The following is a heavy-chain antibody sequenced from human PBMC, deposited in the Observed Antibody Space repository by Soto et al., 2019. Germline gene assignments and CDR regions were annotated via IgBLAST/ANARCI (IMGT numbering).Heavy chain of an antibody. CDR3: ASSTGQYDYSAQLTMDV. Sequence: EVQLVESGGGLVQPGGSLRLSCAASGFTFSNYSMNWVRQAPGKGLEWVSYISSSSSTIYYADSVKGRFTISRDNAKNSLYLQMNSLRAEDTAVYYCASSTGQYDYSAQLTMDVWGQGTTVTVSS. V-gene: IGHV3-48*01. CDR1: GFTFSNYS. J-gene: IGHJ6*02. D-gene: IGHD4-4*01. CDR2: ISSSSSTI.